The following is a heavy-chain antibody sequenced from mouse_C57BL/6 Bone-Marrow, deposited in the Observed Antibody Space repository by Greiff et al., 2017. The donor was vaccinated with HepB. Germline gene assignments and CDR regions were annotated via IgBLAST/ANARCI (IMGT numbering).Heavy chain of an antibody. V-gene: IGHV1-76*01. J-gene: IGHJ2*01. CDR1: GYTFTDYY. CDR3: ARTGYDYDVLYYFDY. Sequence: VQRVESGAELVRPGASVKLSCKASGYTFTDYYINWVKQRPGQGLEWIARIYPGSGNTYYNEKFKGKATLTAEKSSSTAYMQLSSLTSEDSAVYFCARTGYDYDVLYYFDYWGQGTTLTVSS. CDR2: IYPGSGNT. D-gene: IGHD2-4*01.